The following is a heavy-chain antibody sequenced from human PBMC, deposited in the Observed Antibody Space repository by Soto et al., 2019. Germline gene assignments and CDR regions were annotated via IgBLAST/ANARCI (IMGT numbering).Heavy chain of an antibody. D-gene: IGHD3-3*01. CDR2: IKQDGSEK. CDR3: ARDIEISTYSDHYMDV. V-gene: IGHV3-7*01. J-gene: IGHJ6*03. Sequence: EVQLVESGGGLVQPGGSLRLSCAASGFTFSSYWMSWVRQAPGKGLEWVANIKQDGSEKYYVDSVKGRFTISRDNAKNSLYLQMNSPRAEDTAVYYCARDIEISTYSDHYMDVWGKGTTVTVSS. CDR1: GFTFSSYW.